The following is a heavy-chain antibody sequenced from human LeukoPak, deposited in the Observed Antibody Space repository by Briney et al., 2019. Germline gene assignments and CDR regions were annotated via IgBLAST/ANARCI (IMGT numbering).Heavy chain of an antibody. Sequence: SETLSLTCAVYGGSFSGYYWSWIRQPPGKGLEWIGEINHSGSTYYNPSLKSRVTISVDTSKNQFSLKLSSVTAADTAVYYCARFLSDVVVVAAAPVDAFDIWGQGTMVTVSS. CDR1: GGSFSGYY. V-gene: IGHV4-34*01. CDR3: ARFLSDVVVVAAAPVDAFDI. D-gene: IGHD2-15*01. CDR2: INHSGST. J-gene: IGHJ3*02.